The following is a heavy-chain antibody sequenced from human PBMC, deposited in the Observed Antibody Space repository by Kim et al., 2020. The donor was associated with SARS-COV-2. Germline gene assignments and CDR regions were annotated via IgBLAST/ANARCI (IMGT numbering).Heavy chain of an antibody. CDR2: IYHSGST. J-gene: IGHJ4*02. D-gene: IGHD1-26*01. V-gene: IGHV4-38-2*02. CDR1: GYSISSGYY. CDR3: ASSPPWGAEMGY. Sequence: SETLSLTCTVSGYSISSGYYWGWIRQPPGKGLEWIGSIYHSGSTYYNPSLKSRVTISVDTSKNQFSLKLSSVTAADTAVYYCASSPPWGAEMGYWGQGTL.